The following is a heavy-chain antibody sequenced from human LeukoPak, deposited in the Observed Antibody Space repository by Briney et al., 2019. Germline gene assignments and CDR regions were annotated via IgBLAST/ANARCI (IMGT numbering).Heavy chain of an antibody. D-gene: IGHD1-26*01. CDR2: IGGGGGRKYIHT. Sequence: GGSLRLSCAASGFTFSNYAMSWVRQVPGKGLEWVSSIGGGGGRKYIHTYDSDSVEGRFTISRDNSKNTLYLQMNSLRAEDTAVYYCANDGVWSGSYFDYWGQGTLVTVSS. CDR1: GFTFSNYA. CDR3: ANDGVWSGSYFDY. J-gene: IGHJ4*02. V-gene: IGHV3-23*01.